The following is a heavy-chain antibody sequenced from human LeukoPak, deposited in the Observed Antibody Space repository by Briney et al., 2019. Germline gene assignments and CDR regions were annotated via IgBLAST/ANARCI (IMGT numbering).Heavy chain of an antibody. D-gene: IGHD5-24*01. CDR2: IRSKANSYAT. Sequence: GSLRLSCAASGFTFSGSAMHWVRQASGKGLEWVGRIRSKANSYATAYAASVKGRFTISRDDSKNTAYLQMNSLKTEDTAVYYCTRPVGDGYNWNYYYYYMDVWGKGTTVTVSS. J-gene: IGHJ6*03. V-gene: IGHV3-73*01. CDR1: GFTFSGSA. CDR3: TRPVGDGYNWNYYYYYMDV.